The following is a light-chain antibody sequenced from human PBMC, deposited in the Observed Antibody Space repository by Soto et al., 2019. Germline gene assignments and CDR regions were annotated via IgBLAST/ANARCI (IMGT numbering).Light chain of an antibody. Sequence: EIVLTQSPATLSLSRGERATISCRASQSVGNNLAWYQQKPGQAPGLLIYEAATRASGIPARFSGSGSGTDFTLPSSSLEPADFAGDYCQQQDNWHLTFGGGTKVEIK. CDR1: QSVGNN. J-gene: IGKJ4*01. CDR3: QQQDNWHLT. V-gene: IGKV3-11*01. CDR2: EAA.